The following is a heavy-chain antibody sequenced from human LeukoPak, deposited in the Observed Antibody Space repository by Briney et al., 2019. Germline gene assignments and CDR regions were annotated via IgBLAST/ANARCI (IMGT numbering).Heavy chain of an antibody. D-gene: IGHD3-16*02. J-gene: IGHJ4*02. V-gene: IGHV4-39*01. CDR3: ARRSGRSMITFGGVIV. CDR2: IYYSGST. Sequence: SETLSLTCTVSGGSISSSSYYWGWIRQPPGKGLEWIGSIYYSGSTYYNPSLKSRVTISVDTSKNQFSLKLSSVTAADTAVYYCARRSGRSMITFGGVIVWGQGTLVTVSS. CDR1: GGSISSSSYY.